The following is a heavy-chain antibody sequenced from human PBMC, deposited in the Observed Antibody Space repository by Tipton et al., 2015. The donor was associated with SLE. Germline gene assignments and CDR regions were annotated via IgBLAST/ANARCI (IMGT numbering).Heavy chain of an antibody. J-gene: IGHJ4*02. CDR1: GGSISSYY. D-gene: IGHD3-3*01. V-gene: IGHV4-4*08. CDR2: IYNGGST. CDR3: ARDPYDSWSDYQATFDY. Sequence: TLSLTCTVSGGSISSYYWSWIRQSPGKGLEWIEYIYNGGSTKFSPSLESRITMSLDTSQNSFSLRLSSVTAADTAVYYCARDPYDSWSDYQATFDYWGQGTLVTVSS.